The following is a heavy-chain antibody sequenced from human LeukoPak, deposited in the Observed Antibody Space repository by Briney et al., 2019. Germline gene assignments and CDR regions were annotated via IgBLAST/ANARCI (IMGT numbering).Heavy chain of an antibody. Sequence: SETLSLTCTVSGGSITSYYRSWIRQSPGKGLEWIGFMYYSGTTNYNPSLKSRVTISLSMSKTQFSLKLSSVTAADTAVYYCARLPMAVTPHVDYWGQGTLVTVSS. CDR2: MYYSGTT. CDR1: GGSITSYY. V-gene: IGHV4-59*01. J-gene: IGHJ4*02. CDR3: ARLPMAVTPHVDY. D-gene: IGHD2-21*02.